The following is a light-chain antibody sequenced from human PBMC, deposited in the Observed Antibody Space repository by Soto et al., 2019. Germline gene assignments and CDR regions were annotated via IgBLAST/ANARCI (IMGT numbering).Light chain of an antibody. Sequence: DLQMTQSPSTLSASVGDRVTITCRASQSISSWLAWYQQKPGKAPKLLIYKAYSLESGVPSRFSGSGSGTEFPLTISSLQPDDFATYYCQQYNNYPWTFGQGTKVEIK. V-gene: IGKV1-5*03. CDR2: KAY. J-gene: IGKJ1*01. CDR3: QQYNNYPWT. CDR1: QSISSW.